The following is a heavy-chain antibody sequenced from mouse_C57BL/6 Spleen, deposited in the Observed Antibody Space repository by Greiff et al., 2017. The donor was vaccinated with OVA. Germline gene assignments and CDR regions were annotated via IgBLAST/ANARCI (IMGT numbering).Heavy chain of an antibody. CDR3: ARVGDLLRAMDY. CDR1: GFTFSDYY. V-gene: IGHV5-16*01. CDR2: INYDGSST. D-gene: IGHD2-1*01. J-gene: IGHJ4*01. Sequence: EVHLVESEGGLVQPGSSMKLSCTASGFTFSDYYMAWVRQVPEKGLEWVANINYDGSSTYYLDSLKSRFIISRDNAKNILYLQMSSLKSEDTATYYCARVGDLLRAMDYWGQGTSVTVSS.